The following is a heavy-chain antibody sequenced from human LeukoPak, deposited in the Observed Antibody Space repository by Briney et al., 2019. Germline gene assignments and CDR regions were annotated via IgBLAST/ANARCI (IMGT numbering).Heavy chain of an antibody. CDR3: ASTVAGTSRYFDY. D-gene: IGHD6-19*01. J-gene: IGHJ4*02. CDR1: GGSFSDYY. CDR2: NNHSGST. Sequence: SETLSLTCAVYGGSFSDYYWIWIRQPPGKGLEWIGENNHSGSTNYNPSLESRVTISVDTSKNQFSLKLSSVTAADTAVYYCASTVAGTSRYFDYWGQGTLVTVSS. V-gene: IGHV4-34*01.